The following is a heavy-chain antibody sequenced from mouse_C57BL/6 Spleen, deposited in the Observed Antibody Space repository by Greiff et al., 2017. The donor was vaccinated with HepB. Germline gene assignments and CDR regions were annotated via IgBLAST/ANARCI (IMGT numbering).Heavy chain of an antibody. Sequence: EVQLQQSGPELVKPGALVKIPCKASGYTFTDYNMDWVKQSHGKSLEWIGDINTNNGGTIYNQKFKGKATLTVDKSSSTAYMELRSLTSEDTAVYYRARRDYGSSYRYAMDYWGQGTSVTVAS. V-gene: IGHV1-18*01. CDR1: GYTFTDYN. J-gene: IGHJ4*01. CDR2: INTNNGGT. CDR3: ARRDYGSSYRYAMDY. D-gene: IGHD1-1*01.